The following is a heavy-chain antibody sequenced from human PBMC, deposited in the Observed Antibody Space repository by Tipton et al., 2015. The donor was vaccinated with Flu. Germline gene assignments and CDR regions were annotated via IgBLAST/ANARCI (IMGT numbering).Heavy chain of an antibody. D-gene: IGHD2-15*01. CDR2: IYPGDSGT. Sequence: QLVQSGAEVKRPGESLKISCRATGYTFSTYWIGWVRQMPGKGLEWVGNIYPGDSGTRYSPSFEGQISISVDKSTETAFLQWNSLKVSDSGMYFCARGYISDGDFHYWGQGTLVTVSS. J-gene: IGHJ1*01. CDR3: ARGYISDGDFHY. V-gene: IGHV5-51*01. CDR1: GYTFSTYW.